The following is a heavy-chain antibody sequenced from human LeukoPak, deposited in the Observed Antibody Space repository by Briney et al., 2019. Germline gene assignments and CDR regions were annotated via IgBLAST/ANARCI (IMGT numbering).Heavy chain of an antibody. J-gene: IGHJ3*02. V-gene: IGHV3-48*04. CDR1: GFTFSNYS. CDR2: ISSSGSTI. CDR3: ASRWLQFDAFDI. D-gene: IGHD5-24*01. Sequence: PGGSLRLSCAASGFTFSNYSMNWVRQAPGKGLEWVSYISSSGSTIYYADSVKGRFTISRDNAKNSLYLQMNSLRAEDTAVYYCASRWLQFDAFDIWGQGTMVTVSS.